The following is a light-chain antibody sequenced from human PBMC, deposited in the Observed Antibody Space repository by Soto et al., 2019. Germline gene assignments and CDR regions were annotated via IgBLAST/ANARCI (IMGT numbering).Light chain of an antibody. CDR3: QQSYTSWWT. CDR1: QSISTH. CDR2: AAS. Sequence: IQMTQSPSSLSASVGDRRSITCRASQSISTHLSWYQQKPGKAPKLLIYAASSLQSWVPSRFTGSGSGTDFTLTISSLQPEDFATYYCQQSYTSWWTFGQGTKVDIK. V-gene: IGKV1-39*01. J-gene: IGKJ1*01.